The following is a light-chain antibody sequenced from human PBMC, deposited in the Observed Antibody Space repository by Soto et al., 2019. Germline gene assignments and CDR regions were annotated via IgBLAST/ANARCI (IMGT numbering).Light chain of an antibody. Sequence: DIPMTQSPATLSASVGDRVAVTCRASQTISSWLAWYQQKPGKAPNLLIYKASSFQIGVPSSFSGSGSGTVFTLTISSLQPDDFVNYDCQQYNSYPFTFGEGTKLEIK. CDR2: KAS. CDR3: QQYNSYPFT. CDR1: QTISSW. J-gene: IGKJ2*01. V-gene: IGKV1-5*03.